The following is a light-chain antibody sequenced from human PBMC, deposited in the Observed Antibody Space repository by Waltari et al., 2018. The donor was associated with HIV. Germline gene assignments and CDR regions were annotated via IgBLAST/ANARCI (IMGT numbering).Light chain of an antibody. CDR3: TKYTSTNVLIL. Sequence: QSAPTQPASVSGSPGQSFTISCHNSGDLPYVRWYQQYPGIAPKLLIYEISNRPSGFSSRFSGSKSGDTASLTISGLQADDEADYFCTKYTSTNVLILFGGGTKVTVL. J-gene: IGLJ2*01. CDR1: SGDLPY. V-gene: IGLV2-14*03. CDR2: EIS.